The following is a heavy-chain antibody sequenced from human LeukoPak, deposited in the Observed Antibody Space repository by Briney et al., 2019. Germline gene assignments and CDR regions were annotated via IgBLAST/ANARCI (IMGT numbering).Heavy chain of an antibody. V-gene: IGHV1-8*01. CDR3: ARGDSDSVFDY. J-gene: IGHJ4*02. CDR2: MSPNSGNT. Sequence: GASVTVSCKASGYTFTSYDINWVRQATGQGLEWMGWMSPNSGNTGYAQKFQGRVTMTRNTSISTAYMELSSLRSEDTAVYYCARGDSDSVFDYWGQGTLVTVSS. CDR1: GYTFTSYD. D-gene: IGHD2-15*01.